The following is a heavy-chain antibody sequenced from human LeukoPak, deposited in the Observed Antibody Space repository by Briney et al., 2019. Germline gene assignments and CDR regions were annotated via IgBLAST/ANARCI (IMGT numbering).Heavy chain of an antibody. CDR1: GGSFSGYY. V-gene: IGHV4-34*01. Sequence: PSETLSLTCAVHGGSFSGYYWSWIRQPPGKGLEWIGEINHSGSTNYNPSLKSRVTISVDTSKNQFSLKLSSVTAADTAVYYCARAREYCSSTSCRMDVWGQGTTVTVSS. J-gene: IGHJ6*02. D-gene: IGHD2-2*01. CDR2: INHSGST. CDR3: ARAREYCSSTSCRMDV.